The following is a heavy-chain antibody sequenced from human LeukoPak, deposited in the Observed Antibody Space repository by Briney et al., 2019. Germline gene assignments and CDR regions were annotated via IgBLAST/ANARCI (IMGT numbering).Heavy chain of an antibody. J-gene: IGHJ4*02. D-gene: IGHD6-19*01. V-gene: IGHV3-13*01. CDR3: AREGSSGWIDY. Sequence: GGSLRLSCAASGSTFSSYDMHWVRQATGKGLEWVSAIGTAGDTYYPGSVKGRFTISRENAKNSLYLQMNSLRAGDTAVYYCAREGSSGWIDYWGQGTLVTVSS. CDR2: IGTAGDT. CDR1: GSTFSSYD.